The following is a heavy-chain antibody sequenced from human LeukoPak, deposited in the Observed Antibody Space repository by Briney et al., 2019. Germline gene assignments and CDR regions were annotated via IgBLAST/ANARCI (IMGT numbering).Heavy chain of an antibody. CDR3: ATIGTPRSPLDI. CDR2: IFSDGSIK. Sequence: GRSLRLSCAASGFTFSSHGMHWVRQAPGKGLEWVAVIFSDGSIKYYAESVKGRFAISRDNSKNTLSLQMNSLRVEDTAVYYCATIGTPRSPLDIWGQGTMVTVSS. CDR1: GFTFSSHG. D-gene: IGHD1-7*01. V-gene: IGHV3-33*01. J-gene: IGHJ3*02.